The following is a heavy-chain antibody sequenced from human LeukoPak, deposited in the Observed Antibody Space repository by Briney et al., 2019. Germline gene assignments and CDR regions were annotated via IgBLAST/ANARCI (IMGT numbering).Heavy chain of an antibody. V-gene: IGHV3-74*01. CDR3: ARRSGVAVAGAFDY. CDR2: INHDGSST. D-gene: IGHD6-19*01. CDR1: GFTFTTFW. J-gene: IGHJ4*02. Sequence: GGSLRLSCATSGFTFTTFWMHWVRQAPGKGLVWVSRINHDGSSTNYADSVKGRFTISRDNAKNTVFLQMNSLRAEDTAVYFCARRSGVAVAGAFDYWGQGTLVTVSS.